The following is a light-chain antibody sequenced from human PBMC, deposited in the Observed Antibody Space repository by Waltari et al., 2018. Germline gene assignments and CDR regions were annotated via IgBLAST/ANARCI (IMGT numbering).Light chain of an antibody. V-gene: IGKV3-15*01. CDR1: ESNRNN. CDR3: QHYNNQPLT. CDR2: GAS. J-gene: IGKJ4*01. Sequence: IVMTQSPATLSASPGEGATLSCRASESNRNNLARYPQTAGQAPRLLIFGASNRATGIPARFSGSGSGTEFALTISTLQSEDFAVYFCQHYNNQPLTFGGGTKVEIK.